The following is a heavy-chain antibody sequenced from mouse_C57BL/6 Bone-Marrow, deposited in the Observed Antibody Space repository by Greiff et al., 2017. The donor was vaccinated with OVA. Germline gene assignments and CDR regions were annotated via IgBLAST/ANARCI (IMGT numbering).Heavy chain of an antibody. CDR3: AGKGIRRLLLYCAMDY. V-gene: IGHV1-26*01. J-gene: IGHJ4*01. CDR1: GYTFTDYY. CDR2: INHNNGGT. Sequence: VQLQQSGPELVKPGASVKISCKASGYTFTDYYMNWVKQSHGKSLEWIGDINHNNGGTSYNQKYKCMATMTVNKSTNTTYNKLRSLTSEDSAVYCCAGKGIRRLLLYCAMDYWGQGTSVTVSS. D-gene: IGHD2-12*01.